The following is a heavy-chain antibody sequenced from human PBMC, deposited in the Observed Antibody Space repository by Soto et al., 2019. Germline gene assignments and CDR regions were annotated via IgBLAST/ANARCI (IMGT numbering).Heavy chain of an antibody. D-gene: IGHD4-17*01. V-gene: IGHV5-51*01. CDR2: IHPGDSDT. J-gene: IGHJ3*02. CDR1: GYSFTNSW. CDR3: ARPHGLTTVVTPAAFDI. Sequence: GESLKISCKGSGYSFTNSWIGWVRQMPGKGLEWMGIIHPGDSDTRYSPSFQGQVTISADKSINTAYLQWRSLKASDTAIYYCARPHGLTTVVTPAAFDIWGKGTMVTVS.